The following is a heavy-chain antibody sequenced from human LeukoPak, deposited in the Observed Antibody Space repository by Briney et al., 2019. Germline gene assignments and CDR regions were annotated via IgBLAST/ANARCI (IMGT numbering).Heavy chain of an antibody. D-gene: IGHD6-13*01. CDR1: GGSISSSSYY. CDR3: ARQFSSSWDDAFDI. V-gene: IGHV4-39*01. Sequence: SETLSLTCTVSGGSISSSSYYWGWIRQPAGKGLEWIGSIYYSGSTYYNPSLKSRVTISVDTSKSQFSLKLSSVTAADTAVYYCARQFSSSWDDAFDIWGQGTMVTVSS. CDR2: IYYSGST. J-gene: IGHJ3*02.